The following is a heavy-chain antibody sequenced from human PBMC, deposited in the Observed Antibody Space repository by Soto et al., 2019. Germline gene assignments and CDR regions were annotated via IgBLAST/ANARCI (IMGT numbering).Heavy chain of an antibody. J-gene: IGHJ5*02. V-gene: IGHV4-4*02. D-gene: IGHD4-17*01. CDR1: FGSISSSNW. CDR2: ISHSGTT. CDR3: ALVSLDYRLGP. Sequence: QVQLQESGPGLVEPSGTLSLTCAVSFGSISSSNWWSWVRQPPGQGLEWIGEISHSGTTNDNPSPKPRATLAGSKPKHPLPLRLSSVTAAGTAVSSCALVSLDYRLGPWGQGTLVTVSS.